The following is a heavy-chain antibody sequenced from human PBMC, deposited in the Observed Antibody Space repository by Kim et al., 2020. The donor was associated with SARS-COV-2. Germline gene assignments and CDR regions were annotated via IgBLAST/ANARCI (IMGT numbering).Heavy chain of an antibody. CDR1: GFTFDDYA. J-gene: IGHJ6*02. V-gene: IGHV3-43*02. CDR2: ISGDGGST. Sequence: GGSLRLSCAASGFTFDDYAMHWVRQAPGKGLEWVSLISGDGGSTYYADSVKGRFTISRDNSKNSLYLQMNSLRTEDTALYYCAKDVVRVPDILTGYSHLYYYYYGMDVWGQGTTVTVSS. D-gene: IGHD3-9*01. CDR3: AKDVVRVPDILTGYSHLYYYYYGMDV.